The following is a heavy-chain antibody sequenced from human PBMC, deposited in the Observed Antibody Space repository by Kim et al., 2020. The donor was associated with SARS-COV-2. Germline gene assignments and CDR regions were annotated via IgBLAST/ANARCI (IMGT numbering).Heavy chain of an antibody. CDR2: TSFDGNSE. CDR3: AKDLAAGYFYGMDV. J-gene: IGHJ6*02. CDR1: GFIFSAYA. D-gene: IGHD6-13*01. Sequence: GGSLRLSCVASGFIFSAYAMHWVRQAPGKGLEWVALTSFDGNSEYYGDSVKGRFTISRDNSKNTLYLQMSSLRPEDTAVYYCAKDLAAGYFYGMDVWGQGTTVPVS. V-gene: IGHV3-30*18.